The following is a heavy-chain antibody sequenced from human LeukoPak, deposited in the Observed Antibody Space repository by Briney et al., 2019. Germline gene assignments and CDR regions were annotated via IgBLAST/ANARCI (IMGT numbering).Heavy chain of an antibody. D-gene: IGHD3-10*01. CDR3: ARGIPYYYGSGIQNWFGP. CDR1: GGSISSYY. Sequence: SETLSLTCTVSGGSISSYYWSWIRQPPGKGLEWIGYIYYSGSTNYNPSLKSRVTISVDTSKNQFSLKLSSVTAADTAVYYCARGIPYYYGSGIQNWFGPWGQGTLVTVYS. CDR2: IYYSGST. J-gene: IGHJ5*02. V-gene: IGHV4-59*01.